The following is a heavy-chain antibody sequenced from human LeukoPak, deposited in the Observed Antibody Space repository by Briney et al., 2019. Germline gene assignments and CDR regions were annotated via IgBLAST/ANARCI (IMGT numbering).Heavy chain of an antibody. CDR2: IYYSGST. Sequence: SETLSLTCTVSGGSISSHYWSWIRQPPGKGLEWIGYIYYSGSTNCNPSLKSRVTISVDTSKNQFSLKLSSVTAADTAVYYCARVRGYCSSTSCYSRYYFDYWGQGTLVTVSS. J-gene: IGHJ4*02. V-gene: IGHV4-59*11. CDR1: GGSISSHY. D-gene: IGHD2-2*01. CDR3: ARVRGYCSSTSCYSRYYFDY.